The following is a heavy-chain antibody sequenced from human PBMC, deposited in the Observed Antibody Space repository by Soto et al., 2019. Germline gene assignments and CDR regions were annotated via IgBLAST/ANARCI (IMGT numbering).Heavy chain of an antibody. D-gene: IGHD7-27*01. J-gene: IGHJ3*02. CDR2: IYYSGST. CDR3: ASLSKTGVAFDI. CDR1: GGSISSSSYY. Sequence: PSETLSLTCTVSGGSISSSSYYWGWIRQPPGKGLEWIGSIYYSGSTCYNPSLKSRVTISVDTSKNQFSLKLSSVTAADTAVYYCASLSKTGVAFDIWGQGTMVTVSS. V-gene: IGHV4-39*01.